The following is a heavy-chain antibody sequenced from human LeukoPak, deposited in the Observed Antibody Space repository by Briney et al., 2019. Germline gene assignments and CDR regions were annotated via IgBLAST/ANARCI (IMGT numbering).Heavy chain of an antibody. CDR1: GGSISSSSNY. D-gene: IGHD5-12*01. CDR2: IYSTGNT. V-gene: IGHV4-39*01. CDR3: ARGGESGYDT. Sequence: SEALSLTCTVSGGSISSSSNYWGWIRQPPGKGLEWIGTIYSTGNTYYNPSLKSRLTISVDTSKNQFSLKLSSVTAADTAVYYCARGGESGYDTWGQGSLVTVSS. J-gene: IGHJ5*02.